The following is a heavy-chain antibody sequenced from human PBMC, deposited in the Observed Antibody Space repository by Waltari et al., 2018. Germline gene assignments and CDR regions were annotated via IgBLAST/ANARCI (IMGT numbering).Heavy chain of an antibody. Sequence: EVQLVESGGGLVHPGESLRLSCVASGFTFSAYWMHGVRQAPGKGLVWVSRIKRYERTTQYGDSMKGRFTISRDNARNTLHLQMNSLRAEDSAVYFCATSVAGDHNGYDAFDIWGQGTVVIVSS. CDR3: ATSVAGDHNGYDAFDI. D-gene: IGHD5-18*01. V-gene: IGHV3-74*01. CDR1: GFTFSAYW. J-gene: IGHJ3*02. CDR2: IKRYERTT.